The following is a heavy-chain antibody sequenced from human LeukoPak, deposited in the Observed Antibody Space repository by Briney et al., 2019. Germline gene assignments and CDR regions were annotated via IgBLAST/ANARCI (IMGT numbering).Heavy chain of an antibody. CDR1: GFPFIEYS. Sequence: GGSLRLSCTASGFPFIEYSMNWVRQAPGKGLEWISYIGIDSGNTKYADSVKGRFTISRDNAKNSLYLQMNSLRAEDTAVYYCASVLAVAGIFPYYYGMDVWGQGTTVTVSS. CDR3: ASVLAVAGIFPYYYGMDV. D-gene: IGHD6-19*01. V-gene: IGHV3-48*04. J-gene: IGHJ6*02. CDR2: IGIDSGNT.